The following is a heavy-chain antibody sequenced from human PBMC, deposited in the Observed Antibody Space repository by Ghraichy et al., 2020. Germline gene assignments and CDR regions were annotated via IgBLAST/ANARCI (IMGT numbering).Heavy chain of an antibody. J-gene: IGHJ5*02. Sequence: SEPLTLTCTVSGTSISRYYWSWIRQPPGKGLEWIGYIYYSGSTNLNPSLKSRVTISVDTSKNQFSLKLSSVTAADTAVYYCARLNYNILTGYHTWFDPWGHGTLVTVSS. D-gene: IGHD3-9*01. CDR3: ARLNYNILTGYHTWFDP. CDR1: GTSISRYY. V-gene: IGHV4-59*08. CDR2: IYYSGST.